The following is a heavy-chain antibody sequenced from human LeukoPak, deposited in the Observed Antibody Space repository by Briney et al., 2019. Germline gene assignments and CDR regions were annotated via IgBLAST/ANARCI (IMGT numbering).Heavy chain of an antibody. CDR2: INHSGST. CDR3: ARGSHLNYYDSSGYYYEGDY. J-gene: IGHJ4*02. V-gene: IGHV4-34*01. CDR1: GGSFSGYY. D-gene: IGHD3-22*01. Sequence: PSETLSLTCAVYGGSFSGYYWSWIRQPPGKGLEWIGEINHSGSTNYNPSLKSRVTISVDTSKNQFSLKLSSVTAADTAVYYCARGSHLNYYDSSGYYYEGDYWGQGTLVTVSS.